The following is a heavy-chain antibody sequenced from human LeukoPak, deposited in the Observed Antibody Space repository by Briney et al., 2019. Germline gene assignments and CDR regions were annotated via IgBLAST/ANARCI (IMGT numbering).Heavy chain of an antibody. CDR2: INPSGDNT. Sequence: ASVKVSCKASGYTFTHNFMHWVRQAPGQGLEWMGIINPSGDNTWYAQKFQGRVTMTRDMATSTDYMEVNSLRAEDTAVYYCARVWSPPYTSSWPYYFDSWGQGTLVTVSS. CDR1: GYTFTHNF. D-gene: IGHD6-13*01. J-gene: IGHJ4*02. V-gene: IGHV1-46*01. CDR3: ARVWSPPYTSSWPYYFDS.